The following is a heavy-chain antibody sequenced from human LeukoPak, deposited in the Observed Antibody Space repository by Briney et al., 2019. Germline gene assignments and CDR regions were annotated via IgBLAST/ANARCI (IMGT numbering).Heavy chain of an antibody. V-gene: IGHV1-18*01. Sequence: ASVKVSCKSSGYTFTSYGMSWVRQSPGQGLAWMGWISAYNGNTNYAQKLQGRVTMTTDTSTCTAYMELRSLRSDDTAVYYCARERYGDEPTVVDDSGQGTLVTVSS. CDR1: GYTFTSYG. D-gene: IGHD4-17*01. J-gene: IGHJ4*02. CDR2: ISAYNGNT. CDR3: ARERYGDEPTVVDD.